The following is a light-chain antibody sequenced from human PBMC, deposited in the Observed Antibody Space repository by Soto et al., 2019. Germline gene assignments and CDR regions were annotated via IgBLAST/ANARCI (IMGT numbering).Light chain of an antibody. CDR1: QSINSK. CDR3: QQHTDWPPIT. V-gene: IGKV3-15*01. J-gene: IGKJ5*01. Sequence: EIVMTQSPATLSVSPGERATLACRASQSINSKLAWYQQKPGQAPRLLIYGASTRASGAPARFSGSGSGTDFILTISSLQSEDSAVYYCQQHTDWPPITFGQGTRLEIK. CDR2: GAS.